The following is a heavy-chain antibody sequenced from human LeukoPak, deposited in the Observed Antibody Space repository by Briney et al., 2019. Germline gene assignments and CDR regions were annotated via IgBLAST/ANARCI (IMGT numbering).Heavy chain of an antibody. D-gene: IGHD6-13*01. J-gene: IGHJ4*02. V-gene: IGHV3-23*01. CDR1: GFTFSSYA. Sequence: GGSLRLSCAASGFTFSSYAVGWVRRAPGKGLEWVSAISGSSGSTYYAESVKGRFTISRDNSKSTLYLQMNSRRAEDTAVYYCAKPIAAAAGGGEGFYWGQGTLVTVSS. CDR2: ISGSSGST. CDR3: AKPIAAAAGGGEGFY.